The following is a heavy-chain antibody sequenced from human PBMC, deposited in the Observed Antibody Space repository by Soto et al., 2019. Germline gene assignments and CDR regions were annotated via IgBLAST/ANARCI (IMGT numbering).Heavy chain of an antibody. J-gene: IGHJ6*02. Sequence: QVQLVESGGGVVQPGRSLRLSCAASGFTFSSYGMHWVRQAPGKGLEWVAVIWYDGSNKYYADSVKGRFTISRDNSKNTLYLQMNSLRAEDTAVYYCARDQWFGELSVYYYGMDVWGQGTTVTVSS. V-gene: IGHV3-33*01. D-gene: IGHD3-10*01. CDR3: ARDQWFGELSVYYYGMDV. CDR2: IWYDGSNK. CDR1: GFTFSSYG.